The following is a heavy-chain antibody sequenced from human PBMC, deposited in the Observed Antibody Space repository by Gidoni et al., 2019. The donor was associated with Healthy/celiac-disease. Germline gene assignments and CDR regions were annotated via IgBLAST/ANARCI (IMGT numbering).Heavy chain of an antibody. J-gene: IGHJ6*03. CDR2: INHSGST. CDR1: GGSFSGYY. V-gene: IGHV4-34*01. CDR3: ASSLAARYMDV. Sequence: QVQLQQWGAGLLKPSETLSLTCAVYGGSFSGYYWSWIRQPPGKGLEWIGEINHSGSTNYNPSLKSRVTISVDTSKNQFSLKLSSVTAADTAVYYCASSLAARYMDVWGKGTTVTVSS. D-gene: IGHD6-6*01.